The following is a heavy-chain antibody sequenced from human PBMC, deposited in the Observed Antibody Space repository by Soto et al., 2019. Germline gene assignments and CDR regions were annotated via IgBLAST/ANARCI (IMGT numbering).Heavy chain of an antibody. Sequence: EVQLVESGGGLVQPGGSLRLACAASGFSLSSYWMSWVRQAPGKGLEWVANIKQDGSEKYYVDSVKGRFTISRDNAKNSLDLQMNSLRAEDTGVYYCARSHAAAFDIWGQGTMVTVSS. CDR1: GFSLSSYW. CDR2: IKQDGSEK. J-gene: IGHJ3*02. D-gene: IGHD2-15*01. V-gene: IGHV3-7*01. CDR3: ARSHAAAFDI.